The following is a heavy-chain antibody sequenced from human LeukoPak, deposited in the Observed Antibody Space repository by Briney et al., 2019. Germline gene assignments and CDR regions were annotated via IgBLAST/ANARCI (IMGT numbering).Heavy chain of an antibody. CDR2: ISGSGGST. J-gene: IGHJ4*02. Sequence: GGSLRLSCAASGFTFSSYGMSWVRQAPGKGLEWVSAISGSGGSTYYADSVKGRFTISRDSSKKTLYVQMNSLRAEDTAVYYCAKGAIVGATIFDYWGQGTLVTVSS. CDR3: AKGAIVGATIFDY. CDR1: GFTFSSYG. V-gene: IGHV3-23*01. D-gene: IGHD1-26*01.